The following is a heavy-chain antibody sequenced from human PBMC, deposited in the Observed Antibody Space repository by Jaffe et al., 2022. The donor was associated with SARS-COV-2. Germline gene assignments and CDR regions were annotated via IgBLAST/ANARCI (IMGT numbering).Heavy chain of an antibody. V-gene: IGHV3-9*01. CDR2: ISWNSGSI. CDR3: AKDQGPYYYGRGNWFDP. CDR1: GFTFDDYA. J-gene: IGHJ5*02. D-gene: IGHD3-10*01. Sequence: EVQLVESGGGLVQPGRSLRLSCAASGFTFDDYAMHWVRQAPGKGLEWVSGISWNSGSIGYADSVKGRFTISRDNAKNSLYLQMNSLRAEDTALYYCAKDQGPYYYGRGNWFDPWGQGTLVTVSS.